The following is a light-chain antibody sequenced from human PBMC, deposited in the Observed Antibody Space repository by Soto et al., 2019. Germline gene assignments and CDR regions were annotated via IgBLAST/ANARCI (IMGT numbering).Light chain of an antibody. J-gene: IGKJ2*01. CDR1: QSVTTK. CDR3: QQYNNWPPYT. CDR2: GAS. Sequence: ETVMTQSSATLSVFPGERATLSCRASQSVTTKLAWYQQKPGQAPRLLIYGASTRATGIPARFSGSGSGTEFILTISSLQSEDFAVYYCQQYNNWPPYTFGQGTKVEIK. V-gene: IGKV3-15*01.